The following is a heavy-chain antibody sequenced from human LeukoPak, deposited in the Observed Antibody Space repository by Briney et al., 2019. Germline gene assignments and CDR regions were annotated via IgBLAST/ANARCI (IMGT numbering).Heavy chain of an antibody. V-gene: IGHV1-69*05. Sequence: SVKVSCKASGGTFSSYAISWVRQAPGQGLEWMGGIIPIFGTANYAQKFQGRVTITTDESTSTAYMELSSLRSEDTAVYYCARGGRNAHDAFDIWGQGTMVTVSS. CDR3: ARGGRNAHDAFDI. CDR2: IIPIFGTA. J-gene: IGHJ3*02. CDR1: GGTFSSYA.